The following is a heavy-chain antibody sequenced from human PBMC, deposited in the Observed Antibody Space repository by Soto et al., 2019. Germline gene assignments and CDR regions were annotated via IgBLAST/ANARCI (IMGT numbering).Heavy chain of an antibody. V-gene: IGHV3-23*01. D-gene: IGHD2-2*01. CDR2: ISGSGGST. CDR3: AKDHGTYVGLVVVPAATDY. CDR1: GFTFSSYA. J-gene: IGHJ4*02. Sequence: EVQLLESGGGLVQPGGSLRLSCAASGFTFSSYAMSWVRQAPGKGLEWVSAISGSGGSTYYADSVKGRFTISRDNSKNTLYLQMNSLIAEDKAVYSCAKDHGTYVGLVVVPAATDYWGQGTLVTVSS.